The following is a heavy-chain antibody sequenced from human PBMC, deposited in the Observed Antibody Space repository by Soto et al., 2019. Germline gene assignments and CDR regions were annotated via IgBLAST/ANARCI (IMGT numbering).Heavy chain of an antibody. V-gene: IGHV2-5*01. Sequence: SGPTLVNPTQTLTLTCSFSGFSLSPGGRGVGWIRQPPGKALEWLALIYWNDDERYSPSLKNRLTITKDTSKNQVVLTLTNMDPVDTATYYCAHRGYGNYPRDNWFDPWGQGTLVTVSS. CDR1: GFSLSPGGRG. CDR2: IYWNDDE. J-gene: IGHJ5*02. CDR3: AHRGYGNYPRDNWFDP. D-gene: IGHD4-17*01.